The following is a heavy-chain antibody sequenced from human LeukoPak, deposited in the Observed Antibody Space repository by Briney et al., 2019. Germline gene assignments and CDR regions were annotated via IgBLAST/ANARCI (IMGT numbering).Heavy chain of an antibody. V-gene: IGHV3-64D*09. CDR1: GFTFSSFD. J-gene: IGHJ4*02. CDR3: VTTPFIVAGLSFDY. Sequence: GGPLRLSCSASGFTFSSFDMHWVRQAPGQGLEYVSAISSNGGSTYYADSVKGRFTISRDNSKNTLYLQMSSLRAEDTAVYYCVTTPFIVAGLSFDYWGQGTLVTVSS. CDR2: ISSNGGST. D-gene: IGHD6-19*01.